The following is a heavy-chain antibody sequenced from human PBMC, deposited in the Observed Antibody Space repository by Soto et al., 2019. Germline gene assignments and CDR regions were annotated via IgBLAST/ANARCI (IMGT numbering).Heavy chain of an antibody. J-gene: IGHJ6*02. V-gene: IGHV3-33*01. CDR1: GFTFSNYG. CDR2: IWYDGSNK. D-gene: IGHD2-21*02. CDR3: ARDRQNCGGDCFTYYYYGMDV. Sequence: PXGSLRLSCSAAGFTFSNYGMHWVRQAPSRGLDWVAVIWYDGSNKYYADSVKGRFTMSRDNSKNTLYLQMNSLRAEDTAVYYCARDRQNCGGDCFTYYYYGMDVWGQGTTVTVSS.